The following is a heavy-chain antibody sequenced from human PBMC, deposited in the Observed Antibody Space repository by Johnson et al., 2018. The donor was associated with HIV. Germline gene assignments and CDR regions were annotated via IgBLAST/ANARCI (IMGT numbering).Heavy chain of an antibody. D-gene: IGHD2-15*01. CDR2: IKSKSDGGTT. J-gene: IGHJ3*02. CDR3: ARDAQYCSADTYCSDAFDI. Sequence: VQLVESGGGLVKPGVSLRLSCAASGFTFSNAWMSWVRQAPGKGLEWVGRIKSKSDGGTTDSAAPVKGRFTISRDDSKNTLYLQMNSLKTEDTAVYYCARDAQYCSADTYCSDAFDIWGQGTMVTVSS. CDR1: GFTFSNAW. V-gene: IGHV3-15*01.